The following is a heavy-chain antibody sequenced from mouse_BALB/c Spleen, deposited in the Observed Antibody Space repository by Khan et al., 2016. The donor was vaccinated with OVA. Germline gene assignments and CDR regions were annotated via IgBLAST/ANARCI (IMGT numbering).Heavy chain of an antibody. CDR2: ISSGGDYT. CDR1: GFIFSSYA. J-gene: IGHJ3*01. D-gene: IGHD1-1*01. V-gene: IGHV5-9-3*01. CDR3: ATHHYCPFAY. Sequence: EVELVESGGGLVKPGGPLKLSCAASGFIFSSYAMSWVRQTPEKRLEWVATISSGGDYTYYPDSVKGRFTISRDHAKNTLYLQMSRLRSEYTSMYYCATHHYCPFAYWGQVTLVTVSA.